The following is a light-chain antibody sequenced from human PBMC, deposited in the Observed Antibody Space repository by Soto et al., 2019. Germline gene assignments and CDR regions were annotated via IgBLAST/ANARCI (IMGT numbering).Light chain of an antibody. CDR1: QTVLYISNNKSY. CDR3: QQFYSSPFT. J-gene: IGKJ3*01. CDR2: WTS. Sequence: DIVMTQSPDSLAVSLGERATINCRSSQTVLYISNNKSYIAWYQQKSGQPPKLLISWTSTRESGVPDRFSGSVSGTDFTLTISNLQAEDVAVYYCQQFYSSPFTFGPGTKVHIK. V-gene: IGKV4-1*01.